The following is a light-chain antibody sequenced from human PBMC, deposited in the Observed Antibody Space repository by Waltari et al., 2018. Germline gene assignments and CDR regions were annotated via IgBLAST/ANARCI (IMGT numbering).Light chain of an antibody. Sequence: IPMTQSPFSLPASVGDTVTIACRPSQCISHYLAWYQQKPGKVPKLLIYDASNLQSGVPSRFSGSGSGTDFTLTISSLQPEDVATYYCQKYNSAPRTFGQGTKVEIK. CDR2: DAS. CDR1: QCISHY. J-gene: IGKJ1*01. CDR3: QKYNSAPRT. V-gene: IGKV1-27*01.